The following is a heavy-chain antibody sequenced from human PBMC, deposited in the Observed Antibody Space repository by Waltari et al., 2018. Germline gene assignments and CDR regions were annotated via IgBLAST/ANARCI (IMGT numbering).Heavy chain of an antibody. CDR1: GFTMSSYF. CDR3: AKEQEAFDI. Sequence: QLQLVESGGGVVQPGKSLRLSCAASGFTMSSYFMHWVRQAPGKGVEWVAFVWSDGNEKYYGDSVKGRFTISRDNSKNIVYLQMNSLRAEDTAVYFCAKEQEAFDIWGQGTVVTVSS. CDR2: VWSDGNEK. V-gene: IGHV3-33*06. J-gene: IGHJ3*02.